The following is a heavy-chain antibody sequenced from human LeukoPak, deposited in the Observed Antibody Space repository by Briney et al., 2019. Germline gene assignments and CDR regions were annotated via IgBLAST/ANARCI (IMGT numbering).Heavy chain of an antibody. J-gene: IGHJ6*02. CDR1: GFAFNSYA. CDR2: ISGTGVSA. Sequence: GGSRRLSCEASGFAFNSYAMSWVRQAPGKGLEWVSAISGTGVSAYYADSVKGRFTISRDNSKNTLYLQMNSLRPEDTAVYYCARDKLPAPWDGMDVWGQGTTVTVSS. D-gene: IGHD2-2*01. CDR3: ARDKLPAPWDGMDV. V-gene: IGHV3-23*01.